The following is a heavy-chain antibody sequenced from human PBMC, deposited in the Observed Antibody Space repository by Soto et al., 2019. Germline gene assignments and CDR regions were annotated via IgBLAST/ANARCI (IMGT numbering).Heavy chain of an antibody. CDR2: MNPNSGNT. CDR1: GYTFTSYD. Sequence: ASVKVSCKASGYTFTSYDINWVRQATGQGLEWMGWMNPNSGNTGYAQKLQGRVTMTRNTSISTAYMELSSLRSEDTAVYYCARGYCSSTSCYTISHYYYGMDGWGQGTTVTVSS. V-gene: IGHV1-8*01. D-gene: IGHD2-2*02. J-gene: IGHJ6*02. CDR3: ARGYCSSTSCYTISHYYYGMDG.